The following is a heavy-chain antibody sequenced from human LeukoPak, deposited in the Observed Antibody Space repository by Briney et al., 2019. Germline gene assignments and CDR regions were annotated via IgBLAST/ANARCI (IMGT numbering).Heavy chain of an antibody. Sequence: GGSLRLSCTASGFTFGDYAMSWFRQAPGKGLEWVSAISGSGGSTYYADSVKGRFTISRDNSKNTLYLQMNSLRAEDTAVYYCAKDWVGYCSSTSCYVGYFDYWGQGTLVTVSS. J-gene: IGHJ4*02. CDR1: GFTFGDYA. V-gene: IGHV3-23*01. D-gene: IGHD2-2*01. CDR3: AKDWVGYCSSTSCYVGYFDY. CDR2: ISGSGGST.